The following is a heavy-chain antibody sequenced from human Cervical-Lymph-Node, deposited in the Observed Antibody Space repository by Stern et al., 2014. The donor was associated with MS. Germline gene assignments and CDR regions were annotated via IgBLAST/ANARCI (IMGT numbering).Heavy chain of an antibody. V-gene: IGHV1-2*06. D-gene: IGHD6-13*01. CDR2: ISPHTGGA. Sequence: LQLVESGAEVKKPGASVKVSCKASGYSFTDFNTHWVRQAPGQGLEWMGRISPHTGGARYAEKFQGRVTMTRDTSITTAYMELDRLTSDDTAVYYCATHGGSSFQMDVWGQGTTVTVSS. J-gene: IGHJ6*02. CDR1: GYSFTDFN. CDR3: ATHGGSSFQMDV.